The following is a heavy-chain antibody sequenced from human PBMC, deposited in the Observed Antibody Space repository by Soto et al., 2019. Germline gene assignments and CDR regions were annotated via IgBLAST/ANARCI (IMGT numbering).Heavy chain of an antibody. J-gene: IGHJ5*02. Sequence: SVKVSCKASGGTFSSYAISWVRQAPGQGLEWMGGIIPIFGTANYAQKFQGRVTITADESTSTAYMELSSLRSEDTAVYYCARADDYLNWLDPWGQGTLVTVSS. CDR3: ARADDYLNWLDP. V-gene: IGHV1-69*13. CDR2: IIPIFGTA. CDR1: GGTFSSYA. D-gene: IGHD1-1*01.